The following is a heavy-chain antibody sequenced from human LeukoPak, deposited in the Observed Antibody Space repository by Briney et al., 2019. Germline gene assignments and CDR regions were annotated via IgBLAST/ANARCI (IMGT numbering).Heavy chain of an antibody. CDR1: GFYFNAYW. CDR2: IYPSDSHT. D-gene: IGHD6-13*01. CDR3: ARSIAAAGSPTFDY. Sequence: GESLKISCQGSGFYFNAYWIAWVRQMPGKGLEWMGTIYPSDSHTTYSPSFQGQVVISADKSISTAYLQWSTLKASDTAMYYCARSIAAAGSPTFDYWGQGTLVTVSS. V-gene: IGHV5-51*01. J-gene: IGHJ4*02.